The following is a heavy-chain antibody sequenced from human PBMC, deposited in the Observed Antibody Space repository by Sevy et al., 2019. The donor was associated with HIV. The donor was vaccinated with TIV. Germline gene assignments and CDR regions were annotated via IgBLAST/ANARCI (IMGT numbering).Heavy chain of an antibody. CDR1: GYTFTSYG. V-gene: IGHV1-2*06. CDR2: INPNSGGT. Sequence: ASVKVSCKASGYTFTSYGISWVRQAPGQGLEWMGRINPNSGGTNYAQKFQGRVAMTRDTSISTAYMELSRLRSDDTAVYYCACYAIDVFYIWGQGTMVTVSS. J-gene: IGHJ3*02. D-gene: IGHD3-16*01. CDR3: ACYAIDVFYI.